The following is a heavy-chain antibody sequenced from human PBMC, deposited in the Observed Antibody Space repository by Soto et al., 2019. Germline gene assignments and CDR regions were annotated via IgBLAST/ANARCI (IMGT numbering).Heavy chain of an antibody. V-gene: IGHV1-3*01. CDR3: ATPIVAFY. CDR2: INAGDGNT. Sequence: ASVKVSCKASGYTFTSYAIHWVRQAPGQRLEWMGWINAGDGNTKYSQKFQGRVIITRDTSAGTAYMELRSLRSEDTAVYYCATPIVAFYWGQGTLVTVSS. CDR1: GYTFTSYA. J-gene: IGHJ4*02. D-gene: IGHD5-12*01.